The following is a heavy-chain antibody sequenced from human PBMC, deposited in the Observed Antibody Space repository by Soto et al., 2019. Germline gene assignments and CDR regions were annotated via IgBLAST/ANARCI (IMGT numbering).Heavy chain of an antibody. Sequence: PGGSLRLSCAASGFGFSTYGMHWVRQAPGKGLEWMAVISNDGSIKYYADSVKGRFTISRDNSKDTLFLQMNSLRGEDTAVYYCAKVVRADTTSSNFYYYSGMDVWGQGTTVTVSS. D-gene: IGHD6-6*01. J-gene: IGHJ6*02. CDR3: AKVVRADTTSSNFYYYSGMDV. V-gene: IGHV3-30*18. CDR2: ISNDGSIK. CDR1: GFGFSTYG.